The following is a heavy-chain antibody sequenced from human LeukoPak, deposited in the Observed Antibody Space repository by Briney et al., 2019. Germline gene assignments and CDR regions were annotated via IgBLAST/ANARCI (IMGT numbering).Heavy chain of an antibody. V-gene: IGHV3-21*01. CDR3: AKDTVKVTTIRRVPHYMDV. CDR1: GFTFSGFS. J-gene: IGHJ6*03. Sequence: GGSLRLSCAASGFTFSGFSMNWVRQAPGKGLEWVSSISSSGSYIYYLDSMKGRFTISRDNAKNTLYLQMNSLRAEDTAVYYCAKDTVKVTTIRRVPHYMDVWGKGTTVTISS. CDR2: ISSSGSYI. D-gene: IGHD5-12*01.